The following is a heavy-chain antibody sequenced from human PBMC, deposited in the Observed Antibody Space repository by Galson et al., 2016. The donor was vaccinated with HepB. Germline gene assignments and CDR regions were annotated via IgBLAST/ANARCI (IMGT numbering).Heavy chain of an antibody. CDR1: GGSIDRTSYY. CDR3: AGQFDLTEGNYFEY. V-gene: IGHV4-39*01. Sequence: SETLSLTCTVSGGSIDRTSYYWGWIRQPPGKGLEWIASIYHSGISYYNPTHRGRVTISVDTSSKEFSLNLRSVTDADTAMYYCAGQFDLTEGNYFEYWGQGTLVTVSS. CDR2: IYHSGIS. J-gene: IGHJ4*01. D-gene: IGHD1-14*01.